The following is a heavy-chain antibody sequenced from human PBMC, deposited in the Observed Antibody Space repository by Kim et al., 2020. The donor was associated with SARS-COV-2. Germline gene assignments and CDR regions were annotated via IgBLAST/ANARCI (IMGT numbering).Heavy chain of an antibody. Sequence: GGSLRLSCAASGFSFSKAWMSWVRQAPGKGLQWVGRVKSKTDGGTTDYAAPVKGRFTISRDDSKNTLYLQMDSLKTEDTAVYFCTAEDPETPPQIFDYWGQGTLVTVSS. V-gene: IGHV3-15*01. J-gene: IGHJ4*02. CDR2: VKSKTDGGTT. CDR1: GFSFSKAW. CDR3: TAEDPETPPQIFDY.